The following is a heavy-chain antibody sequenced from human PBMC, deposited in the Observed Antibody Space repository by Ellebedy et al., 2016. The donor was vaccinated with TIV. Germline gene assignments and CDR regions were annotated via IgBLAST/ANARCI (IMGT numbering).Heavy chain of an antibody. V-gene: IGHV4-39*01. J-gene: IGHJ4*02. CDR3: ARGYCSGGSCSLFDY. CDR2: IYYSGST. Sequence: MPSETLSLTCTVSGGSISSSSYYWGWIRQPPGTGLEWIGSIYYSGSTYYNPSLKSRVTISVDTSKNQFSLKLSSVTAADTAVYYCARGYCSGGSCSLFDYWGQGTLVTVSS. D-gene: IGHD2-15*01. CDR1: GGSISSSSYY.